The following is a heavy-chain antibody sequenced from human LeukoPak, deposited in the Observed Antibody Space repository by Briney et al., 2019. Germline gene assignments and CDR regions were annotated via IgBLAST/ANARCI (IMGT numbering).Heavy chain of an antibody. Sequence: GGSLRLSCAASGFAVSRNYMSWVRQAPGKGLEWVSEIYRDDSTYYAASVKGRFSIFRDNSKNTVYLQMNSLSADDTAVYYCARELREHGVFDIWGQGTMVTVSS. CDR1: GFAVSRNY. V-gene: IGHV3-53*01. J-gene: IGHJ3*02. CDR2: IYRDDST. D-gene: IGHD1/OR15-1a*01. CDR3: ARELREHGVFDI.